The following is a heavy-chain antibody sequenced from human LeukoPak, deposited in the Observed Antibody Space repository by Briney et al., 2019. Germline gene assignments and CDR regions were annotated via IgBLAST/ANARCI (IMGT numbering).Heavy chain of an antibody. J-gene: IGHJ4*02. CDR1: GFTFSSYS. CDR3: ARDPVSSYGSGSYGDY. D-gene: IGHD3-10*01. V-gene: IGHV3-21*01. Sequence: GGSLRLSCAASGFTFSSYSMNWVRQAPGKGLEWVSSISSSSSYIYYADSVKGRFTISRDNSKNTLYLQMNSLRAEDTAVYYCARDPVSSYGSGSYGDYWGQGTLVTVSS. CDR2: ISSSSSYI.